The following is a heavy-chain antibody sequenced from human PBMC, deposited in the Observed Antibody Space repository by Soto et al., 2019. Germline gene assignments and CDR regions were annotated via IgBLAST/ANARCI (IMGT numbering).Heavy chain of an antibody. Sequence: QVQLQESGPGLVKPSQTLSLTCTVSGGSISSGVYYWSWIRQHPGKGLVWIGYIYYSGSTYYNPSLESRVTISVDTSKNQFSLKLSSVTAADTAVYYCARDCSNHGSSFSGMDVWGQGTTVTVSS. CDR2: IYYSGST. V-gene: IGHV4-31*03. CDR1: GGSISSGVYY. D-gene: IGHD4-4*01. CDR3: ARDCSNHGSSFSGMDV. J-gene: IGHJ6*02.